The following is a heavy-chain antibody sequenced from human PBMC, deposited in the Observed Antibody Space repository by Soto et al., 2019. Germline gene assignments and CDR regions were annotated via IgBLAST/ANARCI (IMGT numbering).Heavy chain of an antibody. CDR1: GGSISSSSYY. CDR3: ARFSGNTIDY. J-gene: IGHJ4*02. CDR2: IYYSGST. D-gene: IGHD5-18*01. V-gene: IGHV4-39*01. Sequence: LSLTCTVSGGSISSSSYYWGWIRQPPGKGLEWIGSIYYSGSTYYNPSLKSRVTMSVDTSRNQFSLKLSSVTAADTAVYYCARFSGNTIDYWGQGTLVTVSS.